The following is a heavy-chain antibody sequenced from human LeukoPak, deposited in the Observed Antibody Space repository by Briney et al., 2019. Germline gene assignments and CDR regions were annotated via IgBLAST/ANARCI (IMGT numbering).Heavy chain of an antibody. CDR3: ARAVDSSGFSSFQY. D-gene: IGHD3-22*01. V-gene: IGHV4-4*07. CDR1: GGSISNH. CDR2: INTSGST. Sequence: SETLSLTCIVSGGSISNHWSWIRQPAGKGLEWIGRINTSGSTDYNPSLKSRVTMSVDTSKNQFSLKLNSETATDTAVYYCARAVDSSGFSSFQYWGQGTLVTVSS. J-gene: IGHJ1*01.